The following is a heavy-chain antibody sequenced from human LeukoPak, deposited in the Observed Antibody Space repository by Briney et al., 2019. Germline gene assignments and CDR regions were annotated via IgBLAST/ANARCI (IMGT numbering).Heavy chain of an antibody. CDR2: INSSGSGGNT. J-gene: IGHJ4*02. Sequence: GGSLRLSCAASGVTLSSYAMSWARQAPGKGLEWVSGINSSGSGGNTYYADSVKGRFTISRDNSKNTLYLQMNSLRAEDTAVYYCAKSAGYSYGEYFDYWGQGTLVTVSS. V-gene: IGHV3-23*01. D-gene: IGHD5-18*01. CDR1: GVTLSSYA. CDR3: AKSAGYSYGEYFDY.